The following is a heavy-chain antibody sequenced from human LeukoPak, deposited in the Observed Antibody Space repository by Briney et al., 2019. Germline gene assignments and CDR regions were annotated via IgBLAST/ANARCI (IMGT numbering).Heavy chain of an antibody. CDR2: VYPSDSDT. D-gene: IGHD6-19*01. CDR3: ASAVAVAGPDAFDI. CDR1: GYSFSSHW. J-gene: IGHJ3*02. V-gene: IGHV5-51*03. Sequence: PGDSLKISCKGSGYSFSSHWIGWVRQMPGKGLEWMRIVYPSDSDTRYSPSFQGQVTISADKSIRTAYLQWNSLKASDTAMYYCASAVAVAGPDAFDIWGHGTMVTVSS.